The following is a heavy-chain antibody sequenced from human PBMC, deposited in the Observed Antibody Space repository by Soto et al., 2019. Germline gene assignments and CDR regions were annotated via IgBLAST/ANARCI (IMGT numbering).Heavy chain of an antibody. D-gene: IGHD6-13*01. J-gene: IGHJ4*02. CDR1: GFSLSTSGVG. CDR2: IYWNDDK. CDR3: EHRRSVGSSSWTYYFDY. V-gene: IGHV2-5*01. Sequence: QITLKESGPTLVKPTQTLTLTCTLSGFSLSTSGVGGGWIRQPPGKALELLALIYWNDDKRYSPSLKRRLTITKDTSQNQVVRTMTNMDPVDTATYYCEHRRSVGSSSWTYYFDYWGQGTLVTVSS.